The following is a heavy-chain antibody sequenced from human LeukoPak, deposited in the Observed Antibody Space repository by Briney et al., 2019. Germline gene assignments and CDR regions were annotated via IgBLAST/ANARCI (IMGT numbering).Heavy chain of an antibody. CDR3: AKGEKSVLRLGHQRRYFDY. Sequence: GGSLTLSCAASGFTFSSYGMHWVRQAPGKGLEWVAFIRYDGSNKYYADSVKGRFTISRDNSKNTLYLQMNSLRAEETAVYYCAKGEKSVLRLGHQRRYFDYWGQETLVTVSS. CDR2: IRYDGSNK. CDR1: GFTFSSYG. J-gene: IGHJ4*02. D-gene: IGHD3-16*01. V-gene: IGHV3-30*02.